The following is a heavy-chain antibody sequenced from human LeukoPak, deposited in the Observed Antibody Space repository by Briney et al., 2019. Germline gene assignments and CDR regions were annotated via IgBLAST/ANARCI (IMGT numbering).Heavy chain of an antibody. V-gene: IGHV4-39*07. D-gene: IGHD3-22*01. CDR3: AREGYYDSSGYPRFDY. CDR2: IYYSGST. Sequence: SETLSLTCTVSGGSISSSGYYWGWIRQPPGKGLEWIGSIYYSGSTYYNPSLKSRVTISVDTSKNQFSLKLSSVTAADTAVYYCAREGYYDSSGYPRFDYWGQGTLVTVSS. CDR1: GGSISSSGYY. J-gene: IGHJ4*02.